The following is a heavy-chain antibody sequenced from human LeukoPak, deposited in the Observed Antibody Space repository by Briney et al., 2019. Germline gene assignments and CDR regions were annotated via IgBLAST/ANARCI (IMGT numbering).Heavy chain of an antibody. V-gene: IGHV3-74*01. Sequence: GGSLRLSCAASGFTFSSYWMSWVRQAPGKGLEWVSAISGSGGSTSYADSVKGRFTISRDNAKNTLYLQMNSLRAEDTAVYYCARGGVLVRGARDAFDIWGQGTMVTVSS. J-gene: IGHJ3*02. D-gene: IGHD3-10*01. CDR2: ISGSGGST. CDR3: ARGGVLVRGARDAFDI. CDR1: GFTFSSYW.